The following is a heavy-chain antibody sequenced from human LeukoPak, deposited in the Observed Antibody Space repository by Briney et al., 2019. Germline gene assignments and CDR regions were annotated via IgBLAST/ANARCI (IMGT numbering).Heavy chain of an antibody. V-gene: IGHV1-2*02. CDR1: GYTFIAYY. CDR2: VNPNSGAT. J-gene: IGHJ4*02. D-gene: IGHD3-10*01. CDR3: ARDQGASYFEDFDF. Sequence: GASVKVSCKASGYTFIAYYIHWVRQAPGQGLEWVGWVNPNSGATNYAQIFQGGVTVTRDTSISTAYMELTRLRSDDTAVYYCARDQGASYFEDFDFWGQGTLVTVSS.